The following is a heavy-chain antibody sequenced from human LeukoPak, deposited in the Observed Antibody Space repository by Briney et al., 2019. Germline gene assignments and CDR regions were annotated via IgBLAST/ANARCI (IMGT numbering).Heavy chain of an antibody. CDR1: GGSISSYY. CDR3: ARGGGGNYYGDFDY. Sequence: SETLSLTCTVSGGSISSYYWSWIRQPPGKGLEWIGYIYYSGSTNYNPSLKSRVTISVDTSKNQFSLKLSSVTAADTAVYYCARGGGGNYYGDFDYWGQGTLVTVSS. CDR2: IYYSGST. V-gene: IGHV4-59*01. D-gene: IGHD1-26*01. J-gene: IGHJ4*02.